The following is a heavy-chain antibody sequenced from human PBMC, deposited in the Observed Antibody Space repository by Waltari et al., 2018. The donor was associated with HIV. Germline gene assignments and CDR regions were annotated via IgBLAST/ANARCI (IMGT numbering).Heavy chain of an antibody. CDR2: INHSGST. CDR1: GGSFSGYY. D-gene: IGHD5-12*01. Sequence: QVLLQQWGAGLLKPSETLSLTCAVYGGSFSGYYWSWIRQPPGKGLEWIGEINHSGSTNYNPSLKSRVTISVDTSKNQFSLKLTSVTAADTAVYYCARGQGWRWLFDYWGQGTLVTVSS. CDR3: ARGQGWRWLFDY. J-gene: IGHJ4*02. V-gene: IGHV4-34*01.